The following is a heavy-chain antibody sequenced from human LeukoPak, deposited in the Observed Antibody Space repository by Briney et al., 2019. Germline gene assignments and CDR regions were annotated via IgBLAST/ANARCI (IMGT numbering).Heavy chain of an antibody. CDR2: ISSNGFST. J-gene: IGHJ4*02. CDR1: GFTFSSYA. Sequence: GGSLRLSCAASGFTFSSYAMHWVRQAPGKGLEYVSAISSNGFSTYYANSVRGRFTISRDNSKNTLYLQMGSLRAEDMAVYYCARAETTVTTHFDYWGQGTLVTVSS. D-gene: IGHD4-17*01. CDR3: ARAETTVTTHFDY. V-gene: IGHV3-64*01.